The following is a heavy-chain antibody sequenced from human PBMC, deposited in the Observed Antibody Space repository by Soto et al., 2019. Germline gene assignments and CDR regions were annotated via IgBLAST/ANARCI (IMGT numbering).Heavy chain of an antibody. CDR3: ATALTVTTGGYFDY. Sequence: QVQLVQSGAEVKKPGASVKVSCKASGYTFTSYAMHWVRQAPGQRLEWMGWINAGNGNTKYSQKFQGRVTITRDTSASTAYMELSSLRSEDTAVYYCATALTVTTGGYFDYWGQGTLVTVSS. CDR1: GYTFTSYA. CDR2: INAGNGNT. J-gene: IGHJ4*02. D-gene: IGHD4-17*01. V-gene: IGHV1-3*01.